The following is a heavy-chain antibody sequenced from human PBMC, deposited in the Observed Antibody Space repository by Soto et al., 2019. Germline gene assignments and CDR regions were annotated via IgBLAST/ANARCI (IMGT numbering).Heavy chain of an antibody. CDR3: SIEGYYYYYYMDL. J-gene: IGHJ6*03. Sequence: ASVKVSCKASGYTFTSYAMHWVRQAPGQRHERMGWINAGNGNTKYSQKFQGRVTITRDTSASTAYMELSSLRSEDTAVYYCSIEGYYYYYYMDLSGKATTVTVSS. CDR1: GYTFTSYA. CDR2: INAGNGNT. V-gene: IGHV1-3*01.